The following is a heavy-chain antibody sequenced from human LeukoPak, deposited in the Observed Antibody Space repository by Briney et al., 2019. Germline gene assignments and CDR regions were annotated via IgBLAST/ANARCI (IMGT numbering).Heavy chain of an antibody. Sequence: PGGSLRLSCAASGFTFSSYAMSWVRQAPGKGLEWVSLISGSGGSTYYADSVKGRFTISRDNSKNTVYLQMNSLRAEDTAVYYCAKGGYSSSHFSFDYWGQGTLVTVSS. D-gene: IGHD6-13*01. V-gene: IGHV3-23*01. J-gene: IGHJ4*02. CDR2: ISGSGGST. CDR3: AKGGYSSSHFSFDY. CDR1: GFTFSSYA.